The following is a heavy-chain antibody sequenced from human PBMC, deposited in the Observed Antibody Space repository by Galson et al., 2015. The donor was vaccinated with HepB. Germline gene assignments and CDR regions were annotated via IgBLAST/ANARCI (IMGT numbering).Heavy chain of an antibody. CDR1: GYTFTHYY. Sequence: SVKVSCKASGYTFTHYYIHWVRQAPGQGLEWMGWVNPDDGGTDFAHNFQGSVPLTADTSIPTAYMELSDMKSDDTAVYYCARSSLYNWNGFDALDIWGQGTLVTVSS. CDR3: ARSSLYNWNGFDALDI. J-gene: IGHJ3*02. D-gene: IGHD1-1*01. CDR2: VNPDDGGT. V-gene: IGHV1-2*02.